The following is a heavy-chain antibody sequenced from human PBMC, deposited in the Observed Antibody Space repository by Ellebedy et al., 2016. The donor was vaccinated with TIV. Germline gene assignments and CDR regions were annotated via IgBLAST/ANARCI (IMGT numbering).Heavy chain of an antibody. D-gene: IGHD3-22*01. Sequence: GSLRLXCTVSGGSISSYYWSWIRQPAGKGLEWIGRIYTSGSTNYNPSLKSRVTMSVDTSKNQFSLKLSSVTAADTAVYYCARQGGSGYYYDYWGQGTLVTVSS. J-gene: IGHJ4*02. V-gene: IGHV4-4*07. CDR2: IYTSGST. CDR1: GGSISSYY. CDR3: ARQGGSGYYYDY.